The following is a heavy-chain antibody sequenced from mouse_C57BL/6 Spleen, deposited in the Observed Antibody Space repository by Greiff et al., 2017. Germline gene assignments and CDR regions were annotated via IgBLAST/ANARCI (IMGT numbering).Heavy chain of an antibody. D-gene: IGHD1-1*01. CDR3: ASHYGSSTYYAMDY. CDR2: ISYDGSN. V-gene: IGHV3-6*01. CDR1: GYSITSGYY. J-gene: IGHJ4*01. Sequence: VQLKESGPGLVKPSQSLSLTCSVTGYSITSGYYWNWIRQFPGNKLEWMGYISYDGSNNYNPSLKNRISITRDTSKNQFFLKLNSVTTEDTATYYCASHYGSSTYYAMDYWGQGTSVTVSS.